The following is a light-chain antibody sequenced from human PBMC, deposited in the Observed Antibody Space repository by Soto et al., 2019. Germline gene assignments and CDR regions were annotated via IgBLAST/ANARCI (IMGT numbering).Light chain of an antibody. V-gene: IGKV3-11*01. J-gene: IGKJ4*01. CDR2: DAS. CDR1: QTVNSAY. Sequence: IVMTQSPRTLSLSPRETATLSCRASQTVNSAYLAWFQQRPGQAPRLLIYDASKRVPGVPARLSGSGSGTDFTLTISGLEPEDFAFYYCQQRIRWPLTFGGGSKV. CDR3: QQRIRWPLT.